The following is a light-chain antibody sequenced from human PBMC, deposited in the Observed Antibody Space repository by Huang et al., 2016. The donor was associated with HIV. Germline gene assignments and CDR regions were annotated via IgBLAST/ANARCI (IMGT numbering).Light chain of an antibody. CDR3: QQYGNSPWT. CDR1: ETVTKNY. CDR2: AAS. Sequence: DIVLRQSPGTLSLSPGERATVSCWAGETVTKNYLAWYQQKPGQAPRLLIYAASTRATGIPDMFSGSASGTDFTLTINRLEPEDFAVYYCQQYGNSPWTFGQGTKVEIK. J-gene: IGKJ1*01. V-gene: IGKV3-20*01.